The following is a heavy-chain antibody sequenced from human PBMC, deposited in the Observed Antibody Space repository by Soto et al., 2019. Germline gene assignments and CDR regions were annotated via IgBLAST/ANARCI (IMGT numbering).Heavy chain of an antibody. CDR3: AIDLYYYESSGSHDALGI. J-gene: IGHJ3*02. Sequence: ATGLAVRSGGCIWVSPGRLQALEWVANIKQDGSEKYYVDSVKGRFTISRDNAKNSLYLQMNSLRAEDTAVYYWAIDLYYYESSGSHDALGIWCHRRMGT. CDR1: GLAVRSGG. D-gene: IGHD3-22*01. CDR2: IKQDGSEK. V-gene: IGHV3-7*01.